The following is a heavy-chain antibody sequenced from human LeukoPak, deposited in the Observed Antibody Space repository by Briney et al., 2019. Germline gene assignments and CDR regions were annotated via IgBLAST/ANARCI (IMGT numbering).Heavy chain of an antibody. CDR1: GFTISSYE. CDR3: ARESISSGLDY. V-gene: IGHV3-48*03. D-gene: IGHD3-22*01. CDR2: ISSSGSTI. J-gene: IGHJ4*02. Sequence: GGSLRLSCAASGFTISSYEMNWVRQAPGKGLEWVSYISSSGSTIYYADSVKGRFTISRDNAKNSLYLQMNSLRAEDTAVYYCARESISSGLDYWGQGTLVTVSS.